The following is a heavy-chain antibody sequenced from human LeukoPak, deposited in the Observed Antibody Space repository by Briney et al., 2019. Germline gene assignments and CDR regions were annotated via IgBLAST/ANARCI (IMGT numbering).Heavy chain of an antibody. Sequence: SETLSLTCTVSGGSISSYYWSLIRQPPGKGLEWIGYIYYSGSTNYNPSLKSRVTISVDTSKNQLSLKLSSVTAADTAVYYCARTGEAAVSPYDYWGQGTLVTVSS. CDR1: GGSISSYY. V-gene: IGHV4-59*01. CDR2: IYYSGST. J-gene: IGHJ4*02. D-gene: IGHD2-21*01. CDR3: ARTGEAAVSPYDY.